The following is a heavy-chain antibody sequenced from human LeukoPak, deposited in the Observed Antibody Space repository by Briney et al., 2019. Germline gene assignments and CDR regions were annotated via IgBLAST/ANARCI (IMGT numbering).Heavy chain of an antibody. D-gene: IGHD3-10*01. Sequence: SVKVSCKASGGTFSSYAINWVRQAPGQGLEWMGGIIPIFGTANYAQKFQGRVTITADESTSTAYMELSSLRSEDTAVYYCARGSTGIYYYYGMDVWAKGPRSPSP. V-gene: IGHV1-69*01. CDR2: IIPIFGTA. J-gene: IGHJ6*02. CDR3: ARGSTGIYYYYGMDV. CDR1: GGTFSSYA.